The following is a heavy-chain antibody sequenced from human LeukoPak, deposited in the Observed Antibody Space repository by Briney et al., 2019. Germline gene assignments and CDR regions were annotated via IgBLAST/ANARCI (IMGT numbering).Heavy chain of an antibody. CDR3: TTLYDYVWGSYRYKGGYYFDY. J-gene: IGHJ4*02. D-gene: IGHD3-16*02. Sequence: GGSLRLSCAASGFTFSFYGIHWVRQAPGKGLEWVAVISDDGNTKYYSDSVKGRFTVSRDNSKNTLYLQMNSLKTEDTAVYYCTTLYDYVWGSYRYKGGYYFDYWGQGTLVTVSS. CDR2: ISDDGNTK. V-gene: IGHV3-30*03. CDR1: GFTFSFYG.